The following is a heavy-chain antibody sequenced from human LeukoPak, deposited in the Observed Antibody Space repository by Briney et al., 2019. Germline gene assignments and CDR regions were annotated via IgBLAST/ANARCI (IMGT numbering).Heavy chain of an antibody. V-gene: IGHV3-23*01. Sequence: QSGGSLRLSCAASGFTFSSYATSWVRQAPGKGLEWVSAISGSGGSTYYADSVKGRFTISRDNSKNTLYLQMNSLRAEDTAVYYCAKCPSITMVRGWYYYYGMDVWGQGTTVTVSS. CDR3: AKCPSITMVRGWYYYYGMDV. CDR1: GFTFSSYA. D-gene: IGHD3-10*01. J-gene: IGHJ6*02. CDR2: ISGSGGST.